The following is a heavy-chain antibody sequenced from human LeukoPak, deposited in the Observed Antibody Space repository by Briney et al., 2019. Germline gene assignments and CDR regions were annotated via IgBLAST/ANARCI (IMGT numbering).Heavy chain of an antibody. Sequence: PSETLSLTCTVSGGSITSDYWSWIRQPPGKGLEWIGYIYTSGSTKYNPSLKSRVTISIDTSKNQFSLKLSSVTAADTAVYYCARAPYSSGWSHVWGQGTLVTASS. J-gene: IGHJ4*02. CDR3: ARAPYSSGWSHV. V-gene: IGHV4-59*01. CDR2: IYTSGST. D-gene: IGHD3-22*01. CDR1: GGSITSDY.